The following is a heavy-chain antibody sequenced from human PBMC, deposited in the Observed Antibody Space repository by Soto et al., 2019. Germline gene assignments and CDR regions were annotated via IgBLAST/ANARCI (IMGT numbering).Heavy chain of an antibody. CDR1: GFTFSSYG. V-gene: IGHV3-30*18. CDR3: AKDLYYGDYINNAFDI. J-gene: IGHJ3*02. CDR2: ISYDGSNK. Sequence: GGSLRLSCAASGFTFSSYGMHWVRQAPGKGLEWVAVISYDGSNKYYADSVKGRFTISRDNSKNTLYLQMNSLRAEDTAVYYCAKDLYYGDYINNAFDIWGQGTMVTVSS. D-gene: IGHD4-17*01.